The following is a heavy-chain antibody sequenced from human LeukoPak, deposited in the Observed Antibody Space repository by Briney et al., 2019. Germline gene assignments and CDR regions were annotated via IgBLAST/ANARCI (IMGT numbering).Heavy chain of an antibody. D-gene: IGHD3-10*01. Sequence: PGGSLRLSCAASGFTFSSYSMNWVRQAPGRGLEWVANIKQDGSEKYYGDSVKGRFTISRDNAENSLYLQMNGLRVEDTAVCYCARARGFDIWGQGTTVTVSS. V-gene: IGHV3-7*01. CDR3: ARARGFDI. J-gene: IGHJ3*02. CDR2: IKQDGSEK. CDR1: GFTFSSYS.